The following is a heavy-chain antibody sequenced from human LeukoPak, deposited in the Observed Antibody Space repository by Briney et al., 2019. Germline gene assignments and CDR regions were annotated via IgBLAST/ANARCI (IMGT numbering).Heavy chain of an antibody. V-gene: IGHV4-59*01. CDR3: AISKARIAAAGTGYYYYYGMDV. CDR2: IYYSGST. CDR1: GGSISSYY. J-gene: IGHJ6*02. Sequence: PSETLSLTCTVSGGSISSYYWSWIRQPPGKGLEWIGYIYYSGSTNYNPSLKSRVTMSVDTSKNQFSLKLSSVTAADTAVYYCAISKARIAAAGTGYYYYYGMDVWGQGTTVTVSS. D-gene: IGHD6-13*01.